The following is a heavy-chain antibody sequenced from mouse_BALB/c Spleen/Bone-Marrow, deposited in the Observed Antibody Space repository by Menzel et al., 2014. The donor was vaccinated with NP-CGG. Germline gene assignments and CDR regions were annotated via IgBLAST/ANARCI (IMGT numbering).Heavy chain of an antibody. CDR2: INPSNGGT. CDR1: GYTFTSYY. Sequence: QVQLQQSGAELVKPGASVKLSCKASGYTFTSYYMYWVKQRPGQGLEWFGEINPSNGGTNFNEKFKNKATLTVDKSSSTAYMQLSSLTSGDSAVYYCSRGRRDALDDWGQGTSVTVSS. J-gene: IGHJ4*01. CDR3: SRGRRDALDD. V-gene: IGHV1S81*02. D-gene: IGHD6-5*01.